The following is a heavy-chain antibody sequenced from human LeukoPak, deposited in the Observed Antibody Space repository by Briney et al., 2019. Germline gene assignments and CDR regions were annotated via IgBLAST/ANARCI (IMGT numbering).Heavy chain of an antibody. V-gene: IGHV3-7*01. J-gene: IGHJ4*02. Sequence: GGSLRLSCAASGFTFSSYWMSWVRQAPGKGLEWVANIEQDGSEKYYVDSVKGRFTISRDNAKNSLYLQMNSLRAEDTAVYYCARGHAIVGALFDYWGQGTLVTVSS. CDR1: GFTFSSYW. CDR2: IEQDGSEK. CDR3: ARGHAIVGALFDY. D-gene: IGHD1-26*01.